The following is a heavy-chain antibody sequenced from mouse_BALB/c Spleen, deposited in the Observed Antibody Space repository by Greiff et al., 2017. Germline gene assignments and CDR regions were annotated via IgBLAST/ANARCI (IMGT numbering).Heavy chain of an antibody. Sequence: EVMLVESGGGLVKPGGSLKLSCAASGFTFSSYTMSWVRQTPEKRLEWVATISSGGGNTYYPDSVKGRFTISRDNAKNNLYLQMSSLRSEDTALYYCARYRELGLDYWGQGTTLTVSS. CDR2: ISSGGGNT. CDR1: GFTFSSYT. CDR3: ARYRELGLDY. J-gene: IGHJ2*01. V-gene: IGHV5-9*03. D-gene: IGHD4-1*01.